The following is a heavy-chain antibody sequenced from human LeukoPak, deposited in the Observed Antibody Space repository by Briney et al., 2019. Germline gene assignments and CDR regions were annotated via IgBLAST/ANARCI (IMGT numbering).Heavy chain of an antibody. V-gene: IGHV3-23*01. CDR3: AKGGWSGYY. CDR1: RFTFNSYA. CDR2: ISCSGGST. D-gene: IGHD3-3*01. Sequence: GGSLRLSCAASRFTFNSYAMRWVREAPGRGLEWVSAISCSGGSTYYADSVKGRFTISRDNSKNKLYLQMNSLRAEDTAVYYCAKGGWSGYYWGQGTLVTVSS. J-gene: IGHJ4*02.